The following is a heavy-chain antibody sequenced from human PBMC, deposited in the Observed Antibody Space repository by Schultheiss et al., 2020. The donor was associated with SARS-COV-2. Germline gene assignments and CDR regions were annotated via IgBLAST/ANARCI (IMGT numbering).Heavy chain of an antibody. J-gene: IGHJ4*02. CDR2: ISGSGGST. CDR3: AKATYYDFWSGFGIFDY. CDR1: GFTFSDYY. Sequence: GGSLRLSCAASGFTFSDYYMSWIRQAPGKGLEWVSAISGSGGSTYYADSVKGRFTISRDNSKNTLYLQMNSLRAEDTAVYYCAKATYYDFWSGFGIFDYWGQGTLVTVSS. V-gene: IGHV3-23*01. D-gene: IGHD3-3*01.